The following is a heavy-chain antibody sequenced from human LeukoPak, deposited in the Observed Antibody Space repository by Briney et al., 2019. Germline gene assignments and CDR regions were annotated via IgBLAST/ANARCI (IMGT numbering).Heavy chain of an antibody. J-gene: IGHJ6*01. V-gene: IGHV3-11*01. CDR2: ISSSGSTI. Sequence: GGALRLSCAASGFSFSDYYMSWVRQAPGGGLEWVSYISSSGSTIYYADSVKGRFTTSRDKVKNSLYLQMMSLRAEDTAVNSCARRFLEWLSMAVCGEGCTVTPSS. CDR1: GFSFSDYY. CDR3: ARRFLEWLSMAV. D-gene: IGHD3-3*01.